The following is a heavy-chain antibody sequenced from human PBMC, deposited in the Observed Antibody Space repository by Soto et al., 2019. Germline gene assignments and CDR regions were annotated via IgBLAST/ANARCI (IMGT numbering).Heavy chain of an antibody. CDR2: IYYSGST. D-gene: IGHD2-15*01. CDR3: ARHPDLCSGGSCYYYYYYMDV. V-gene: IGHV4-39*01. CDR1: GGSISSSSYY. J-gene: IGHJ6*03. Sequence: SETLSLTCTVSGGSISSSSYYWGWIRQPPGKGLEWIGSIYYSGSTYYNPSLKSRVTISVDTSKNQFSLKLSSVTAADTAVYYCARHPDLCSGGSCYYYYYYMDVWGKGTTVTVSS.